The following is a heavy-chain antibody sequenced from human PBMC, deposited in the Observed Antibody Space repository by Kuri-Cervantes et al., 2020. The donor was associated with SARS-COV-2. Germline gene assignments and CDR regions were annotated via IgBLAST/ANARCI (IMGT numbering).Heavy chain of an antibody. CDR1: GGSISSYY. Sequence: SETLSLTCTVSGGSISSYYWSWIRQPPGKGLEWIGYIYYSGSTNYNPSLKSRVTISVDTSKNQFSLKLSSVTAADTAVYYCAKATLRVIKSVIDYWGQGTLVTVSS. V-gene: IGHV4-59*01. CDR3: AKATLRVIKSVIDY. J-gene: IGHJ4*02. CDR2: IYYSGST. D-gene: IGHD2-21*01.